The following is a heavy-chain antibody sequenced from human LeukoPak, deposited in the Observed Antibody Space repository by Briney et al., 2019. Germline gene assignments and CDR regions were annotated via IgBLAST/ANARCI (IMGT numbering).Heavy chain of an antibody. Sequence: ASVKVSCKASGYTFTGYYMHWVRRAPGQGLEWMGWINPNSGGTNYAQKFQGRVTMTRDTSISTAYMELSRLRSDDTAVYYCARRAGYDFWSGYYSDYWGQGTLVTVSS. D-gene: IGHD3-3*01. CDR3: ARRAGYDFWSGYYSDY. CDR1: GYTFTGYY. V-gene: IGHV1-2*02. J-gene: IGHJ4*02. CDR2: INPNSGGT.